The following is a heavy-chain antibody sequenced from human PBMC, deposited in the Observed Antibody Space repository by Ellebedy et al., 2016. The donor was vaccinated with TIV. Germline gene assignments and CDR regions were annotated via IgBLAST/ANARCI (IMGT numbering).Heavy chain of an antibody. CDR3: ARDPALPRGRFDT. Sequence: MPGGSLRLSCDVSGGFVNSSRHYWAWIRQPPGKGLEWIGSIYYSGSAYYNPSLKSRVTVSVDKSKNQFSLNLSSVTAADTAVYYCARDPALPRGRFDTWGQGTLVTVSS. CDR2: IYYSGSA. CDR1: GGFVNSSRHY. V-gene: IGHV4-39*07. J-gene: IGHJ5*02.